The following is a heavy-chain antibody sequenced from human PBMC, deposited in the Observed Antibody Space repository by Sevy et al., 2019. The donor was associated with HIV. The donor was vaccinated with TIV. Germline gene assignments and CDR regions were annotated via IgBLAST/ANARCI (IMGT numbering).Heavy chain of an antibody. CDR1: GFTFSHAW. D-gene: IGHD4-17*01. Sequence: GGSLRLSCAGSGFTFSHAWMTWVRQAPGKGLEWVGRIKSKTAGGTTDYSAPVKGRFTISRDDSETTMYLQMNSLKTEDTAVYYYTNEVYGDLSYGMDVWGQGTTVTVSS. V-gene: IGHV3-15*05. CDR2: IKSKTAGGTT. CDR3: TNEVYGDLSYGMDV. J-gene: IGHJ6*02.